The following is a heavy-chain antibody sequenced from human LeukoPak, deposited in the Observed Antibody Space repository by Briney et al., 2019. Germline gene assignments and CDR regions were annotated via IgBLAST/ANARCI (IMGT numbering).Heavy chain of an antibody. D-gene: IGHD6-13*01. CDR2: FDPEDGET. Sequence: ASVKVSCKVSGYTLTELSMHWVRQAPGKGLEWMGGFDPEDGETIYAQKFQGRVTMTEDTSTDTAYMELSSLRPEDTAVYYCATEPPYSSSWYRFPLRNWGQGTLVTVSS. CDR1: GYTLTELS. J-gene: IGHJ4*02. CDR3: ATEPPYSSSWYRFPLRN. V-gene: IGHV1-24*01.